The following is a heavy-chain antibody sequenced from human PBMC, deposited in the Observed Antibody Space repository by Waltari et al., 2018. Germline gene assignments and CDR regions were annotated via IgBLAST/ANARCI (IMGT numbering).Heavy chain of an antibody. Sequence: EVELVESGGGCVPPGGSLRLACEAPGFPFPTFEMNWVRQAPGRGLEWIAYISNNGNTIHYADSVRGRFTISRDNDKSLLFLQLDSVRAEDTGVYYCAREYYGLLTGYYFDSWGQGALVTVSS. V-gene: IGHV3-48*03. J-gene: IGHJ4*02. CDR3: AREYYGLLTGYYFDS. CDR2: ISNNGNTI. CDR1: GFPFPTFE. D-gene: IGHD3-9*01.